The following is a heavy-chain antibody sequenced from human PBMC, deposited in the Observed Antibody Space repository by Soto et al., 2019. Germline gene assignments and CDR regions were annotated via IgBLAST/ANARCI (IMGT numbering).Heavy chain of an antibody. J-gene: IGHJ6*02. CDR1: GGTFSSYA. CDR2: IIPIFGTA. D-gene: IGHD3-3*01. Sequence: SVKVSCKASGGTFSSYAISWVRQAPGQGLEWMGGIIPIFGTANYAQKFQGRVTITADKSTSTAYMELSSLRSEDTAVYYCARAGGGVRYDFWSGYPQDYYYYGMDVWGQGTTVTVSS. V-gene: IGHV1-69*06. CDR3: ARAGGGVRYDFWSGYPQDYYYYGMDV.